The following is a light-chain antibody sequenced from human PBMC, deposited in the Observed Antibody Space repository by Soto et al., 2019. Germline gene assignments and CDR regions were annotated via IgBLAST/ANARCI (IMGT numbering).Light chain of an antibody. CDR3: QKYNSAPLT. Sequence: DVQMTQSPSSLSAFVGDRVTITCRASQGIAPYLAWFQQKPGKVPKLLIYATSTLQSGVPSRFSGSGSGTDCTLTISSLQPEDGGTYYCQKYNSAPLTFGGGTKVEIK. CDR2: ATS. J-gene: IGKJ4*01. V-gene: IGKV1-27*01. CDR1: QGIAPY.